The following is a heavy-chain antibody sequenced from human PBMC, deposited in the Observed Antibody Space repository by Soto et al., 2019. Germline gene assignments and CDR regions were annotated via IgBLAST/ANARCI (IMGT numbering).Heavy chain of an antibody. J-gene: IGHJ4*02. Sequence: GASVKVSCKASGGTFSSYAISWVRQAPGQGLEWMGGIIPIFGTANYAQKFQGRVTITADESTSTAYMELSSLRSEDTAVYYCARGLAHDYGDYDLGYWGRGTLVTVSS. CDR3: ARGLAHDYGDYDLGY. CDR2: IIPIFGTA. D-gene: IGHD4-17*01. CDR1: GGTFSSYA. V-gene: IGHV1-69*13.